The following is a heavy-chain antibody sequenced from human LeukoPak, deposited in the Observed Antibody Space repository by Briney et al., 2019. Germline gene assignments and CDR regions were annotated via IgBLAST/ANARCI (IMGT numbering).Heavy chain of an antibody. Sequence: GGSLRLSCAASGFTFSSYAMSWVRQAPGKGLEWVSAISGSGGSTYYADSVKGRFTISRDNSKNTLYLQMNSLRAEDTAVYYCARDNTVTRFGGTRYGMDVWGQGTTVTVSS. V-gene: IGHV3-23*01. D-gene: IGHD3-16*01. CDR2: ISGSGGST. CDR1: GFTFSSYA. J-gene: IGHJ6*02. CDR3: ARDNTVTRFGGTRYGMDV.